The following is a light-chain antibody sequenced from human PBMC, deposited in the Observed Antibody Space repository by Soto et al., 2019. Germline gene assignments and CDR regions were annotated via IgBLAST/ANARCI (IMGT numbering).Light chain of an antibody. CDR3: QQYKSWPIT. Sequence: EIVMMQSPATLSVSPGERATLSCRASQSVSGDLAWYQQKPVQAPRPLISGPSTRATGIPARFSGGGSWTEFTLTISGLKSEDFAIYFCQQYKSWPITFGQGTRLEIK. J-gene: IGKJ5*01. CDR2: GPS. CDR1: QSVSGD. V-gene: IGKV3-15*01.